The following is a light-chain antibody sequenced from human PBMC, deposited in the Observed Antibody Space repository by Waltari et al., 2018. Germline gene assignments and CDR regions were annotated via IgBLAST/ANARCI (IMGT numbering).Light chain of an antibody. Sequence: DIQMTQSPSSLSASVGDRVTITCRAIQGIRNSLAWVQQKPGEAPKSLIDAASCLHSGVPSKFSGSGSGTDFTLTISSLQPEDFATYYCLQYKNYPLTFGGGTKVEIK. CDR3: LQYKNYPLT. J-gene: IGKJ4*01. V-gene: IGKV1-16*02. CDR2: AAS. CDR1: QGIRNS.